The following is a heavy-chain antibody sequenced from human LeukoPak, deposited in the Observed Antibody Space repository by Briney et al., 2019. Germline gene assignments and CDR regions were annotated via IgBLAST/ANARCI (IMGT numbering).Heavy chain of an antibody. Sequence: PSETLSLTCTVSGGSISSSSYYWSWIRQPPGKGLEWIGYIYHSGSTYYNPSLKSRVTISVDRSKNQFSLKLSSVTAADTAVYYCARGCSSTSCPGAFDIWGQGTMVTVSS. CDR1: GGSISSSSYY. CDR3: ARGCSSTSCPGAFDI. J-gene: IGHJ3*02. CDR2: IYHSGST. V-gene: IGHV4-30-2*01. D-gene: IGHD2-2*01.